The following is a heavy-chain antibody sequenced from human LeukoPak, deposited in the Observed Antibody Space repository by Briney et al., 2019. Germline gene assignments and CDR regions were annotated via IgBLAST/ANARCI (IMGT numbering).Heavy chain of an antibody. D-gene: IGHD7-27*01. Sequence: GGSLRLSXAASGFTFDDYAMHWVRQAPGKGLEWVAFIRYDGSNKYYADSVKGRFTISRDNSKNTLYLQMNSLRAEDTAVYYCAKDRTGDLGYWGQGTLVTVSS. CDR1: GFTFDDYA. CDR3: AKDRTGDLGY. V-gene: IGHV3-30*02. J-gene: IGHJ4*02. CDR2: IRYDGSNK.